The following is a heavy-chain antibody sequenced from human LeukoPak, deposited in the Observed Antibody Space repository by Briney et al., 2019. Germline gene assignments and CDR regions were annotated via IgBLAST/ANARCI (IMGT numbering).Heavy chain of an antibody. D-gene: IGHD6-6*01. V-gene: IGHV4-59*01. CDR2: ISYSGGT. CDR3: ARVRSSIAAPFDY. J-gene: IGHJ4*02. CDR1: GGSISNYY. Sequence: SETLSLTCTVSGGSISNYYWSWIRQPPGKGLEWIGYISYSGGTEYNPSLKSRVTISVDTSKNQFSLKLNSLTPADTAVYYCARVRSSIAAPFDYWGQGTLVTVSS.